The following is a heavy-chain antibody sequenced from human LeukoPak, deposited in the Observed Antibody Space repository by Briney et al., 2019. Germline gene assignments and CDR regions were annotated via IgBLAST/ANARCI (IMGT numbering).Heavy chain of an antibody. CDR1: GGSFSGYY. CDR2: INHSGST. V-gene: IGHV4-34*01. J-gene: IGHJ4*02. D-gene: IGHD3-10*01. CDR3: ARILWYFDY. Sequence: SETLSLTCAVYGGSFSGYYWSWIRQPPGKGLEWIAEINHSGSTNYNPSLKSRVTISVDTSKNQFSLKLSSVTAADTAVYYCARILWYFDYWGQGTLVTVSS.